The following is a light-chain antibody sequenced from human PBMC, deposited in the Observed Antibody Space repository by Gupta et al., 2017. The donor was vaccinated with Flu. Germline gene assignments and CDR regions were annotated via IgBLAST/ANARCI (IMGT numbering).Light chain of an antibody. CDR1: SSDVGGYNY. V-gene: IGLV2-14*01. CDR3: SSYTSSSTLV. J-gene: IGLJ1*01. Sequence: QSALTQPASVSGSPGQSITISCTGTSSDVGGYNYVSWYQQHPGKAAKLMIYEVSSRPAVVSNRFTGSKSGNTASLTISGLQAEDEADDYCSSYTSSSTLVFGTGTKFTVL. CDR2: EVS.